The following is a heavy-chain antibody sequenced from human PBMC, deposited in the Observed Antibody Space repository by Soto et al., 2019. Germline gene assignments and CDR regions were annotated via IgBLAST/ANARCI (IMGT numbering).Heavy chain of an antibody. Sequence: GASVKVSCKASGYTFTSYAMNWVRQAPGQGLEWMGWINTNTGNPTYAQGFTGRFVFSLDTSVSTAYLQICSLKAEDTAVYYCARGPMTGYDFWSGYFIRYYYGMDVWGQGTTVTVSS. CDR1: GYTFTSYA. J-gene: IGHJ6*02. V-gene: IGHV7-4-1*01. CDR2: INTNTGNP. CDR3: ARGPMTGYDFWSGYFIRYYYGMDV. D-gene: IGHD3-3*01.